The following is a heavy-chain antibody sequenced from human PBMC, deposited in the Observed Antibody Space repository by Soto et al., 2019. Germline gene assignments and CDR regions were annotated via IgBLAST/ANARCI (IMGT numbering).Heavy chain of an antibody. D-gene: IGHD3-3*01. CDR2: IYYSGSA. J-gene: IGHJ4*02. CDR3: VRSVTLSGGSYKGLIRLHYFDT. V-gene: IGHV4-4*02. CDR1: AQYIKSNFW. Sequence: SETLSLTCLVSAQYIKSNFWRAWVRQSPVPDFEWIGEIYYSGSAIYTPFLKNRVTLSLDESKNEFSLNMDSVTAADTAIYYCVRSVTLSGGSYKGLIRLHYFDTWGPGTLVT.